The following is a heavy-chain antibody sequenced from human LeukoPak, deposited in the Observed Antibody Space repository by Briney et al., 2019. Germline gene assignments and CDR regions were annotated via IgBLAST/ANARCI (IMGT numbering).Heavy chain of an antibody. CDR1: GFTFSGYE. V-gene: IGHV3-48*03. CDR3: ASDVVGGTNF. CDR2: ITSSGTI. Sequence: GGSLRLSCAASGFTFSGYEMHWVRQAPGKRLEWISYITSSGTIYYAESVKGRFTISRDNAKNSLYLQMNSLSAEDTAVYYCASDVVGGTNFWGEGTLGTVSS. J-gene: IGHJ4*02. D-gene: IGHD1-26*01.